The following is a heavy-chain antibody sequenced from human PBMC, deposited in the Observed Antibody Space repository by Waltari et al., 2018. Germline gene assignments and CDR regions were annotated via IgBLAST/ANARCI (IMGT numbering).Heavy chain of an antibody. Sequence: QLQLQESGPGLVKPWETLSLTCSVSVVSIITNRHYWGWIRQPPGQGLEWIGTISYNGATYSSPSLRSRVTIFRDTSKNQLSLKLGSVTAADTAFYYCATYIGASLGTAAFDVWGQGTMVTVSS. J-gene: IGHJ3*01. CDR3: ATYIGASLGTAAFDV. CDR1: VVSIITNRHY. CDR2: ISYNGAT. V-gene: IGHV4-39*01. D-gene: IGHD5-12*01.